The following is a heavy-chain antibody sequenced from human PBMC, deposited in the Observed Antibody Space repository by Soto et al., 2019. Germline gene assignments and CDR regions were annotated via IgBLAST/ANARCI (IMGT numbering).Heavy chain of an antibody. CDR2: IRNKPNGHTT. D-gene: IGHD2-21*02. J-gene: IGHJ4*02. Sequence: EVQLVESGGGLVQPGGSLRLSCEGSGFTFSGHYIDWVRQAPGKGLEWLGRIRNKPNGHTTAYAASVKGRFAISRDDSKNLVYLQMNSLKSEDTALYYCSTTVITAPLFEYWGQGTLVAVSS. V-gene: IGHV3-72*01. CDR1: GFTFSGHY. CDR3: STTVITAPLFEY.